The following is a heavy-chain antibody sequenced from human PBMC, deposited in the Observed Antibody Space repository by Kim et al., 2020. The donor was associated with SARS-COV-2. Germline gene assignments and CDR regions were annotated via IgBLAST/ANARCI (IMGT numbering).Heavy chain of an antibody. CDR3: ARVYTFGSSTNAFDI. CDR2: ISSSSSYT. CDR1: GFTFSDYY. Sequence: GGSLRLSCAASGFTFSDYYMSWIRQAPGKGLEWVSYISSSSSYTNYADSVKGRFTISRDNAKNSLYLQMNSLRAEDTAVYYCARVYTFGSSTNAFDIWGQGTMVTVSS. D-gene: IGHD3-16*01. V-gene: IGHV3-11*06. J-gene: IGHJ3*02.